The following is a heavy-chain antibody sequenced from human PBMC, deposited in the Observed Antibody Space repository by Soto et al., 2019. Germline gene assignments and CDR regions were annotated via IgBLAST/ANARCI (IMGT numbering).Heavy chain of an antibody. CDR3: ARESGSLYYYYGMDV. V-gene: IGHV3-53*01. D-gene: IGHD6-6*01. CDR1: GFTVSSNY. Sequence: PGGSLRLSCAASGFTVSSNYMSWLRQAPGKGLEWVSVIYSGGSTYYADSVKGRFTISRDNSKNTLYLQMNSLRAEDTAVYYCARESGSLYYYYGMDVWGQGTTVTVSS. J-gene: IGHJ6*02. CDR2: IYSGGST.